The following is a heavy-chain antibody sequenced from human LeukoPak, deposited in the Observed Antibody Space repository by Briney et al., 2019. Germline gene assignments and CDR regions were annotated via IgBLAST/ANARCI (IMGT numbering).Heavy chain of an antibody. CDR3: ARDYCRTTSCLES. J-gene: IGHJ4*02. CDR2: IWPDGSNK. V-gene: IGHV3-33*01. D-gene: IGHD2-2*01. CDR1: GFTFNSYG. Sequence: GRSLRLSCAASGFTFNSYGMFWVRQAPGKGREWVAFIWPDGSNKLYGDSVKGRFTISRDNSKNTVYLQMNSLRAEDTAVYYCARDYCRTTSCLESWGQGTLVTVSS.